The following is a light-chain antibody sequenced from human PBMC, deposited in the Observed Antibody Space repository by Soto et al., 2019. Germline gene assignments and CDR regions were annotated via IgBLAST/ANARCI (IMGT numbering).Light chain of an antibody. CDR3: CSYAGSSTFGPPYV. CDR1: SSDVGSYNL. Sequence: QSVLTQPASVSGSPGQSITISCTGTSSDVGSYNLVSWYQQHPGKAPKLMIYEVSKRPSGVSNRFSGSKSGNTASLTISGLQAEDEADYYCCSYAGSSTFGPPYVFGTGTKLTVL. V-gene: IGLV2-23*02. CDR2: EVS. J-gene: IGLJ1*01.